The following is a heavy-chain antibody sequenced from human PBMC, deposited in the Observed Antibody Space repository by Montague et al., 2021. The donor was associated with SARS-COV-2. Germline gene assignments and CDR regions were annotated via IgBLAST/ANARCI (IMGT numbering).Heavy chain of an antibody. CDR3: ASSPLRTSGANWYDKYFQH. CDR1: GGSISVSSYY. J-gene: IGHJ1*01. V-gene: IGHV4-39*07. Sequence: SETLSLTCTVSGGSISVSSYYWVWNRQPPGKGLEWIGSIYYGGTADYNPSLKSRVTISVDTSNNQFSLKLTSLTAADTAVYSCASSPLRTSGANWYDKYFQHWGQGTRVTVSS. D-gene: IGHD1-1*01. CDR2: IYYGGTA.